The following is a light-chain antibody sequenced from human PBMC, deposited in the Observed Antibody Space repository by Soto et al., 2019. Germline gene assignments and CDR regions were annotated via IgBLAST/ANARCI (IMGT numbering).Light chain of an antibody. J-gene: IGKJ5*01. V-gene: IGKV1-5*03. Sequence: DIQMTQSPSTLSASVGDRVTITCRASQSISSWLAWYQQEPGKAPKILIYKASSLESGVPSRFSGSGSETEFTLTISSLQPDDFATYYCQQYNSYPITFGQGTRLEIK. CDR2: KAS. CDR3: QQYNSYPIT. CDR1: QSISSW.